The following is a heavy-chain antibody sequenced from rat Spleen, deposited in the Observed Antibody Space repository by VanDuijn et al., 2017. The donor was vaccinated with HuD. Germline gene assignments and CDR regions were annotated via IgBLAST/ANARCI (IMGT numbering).Heavy chain of an antibody. V-gene: IGHV2-6*01. D-gene: IGHD1-12*02. CDR2: ISSGGST. CDR3: TRDRGWAPFDY. J-gene: IGHJ2*01. CDR1: GLSLTSNS. Sequence: QVQLKESGPGLVQPSQTLSLTCTVSGLSLTSNSVSWVRQPPGKGLEWIAAISSGGSTYYNSALKSRLSISRDTSKSQVFLKMNSLQTEDTAIYFCTRDRGWAPFDYWGQGVMVTVSS.